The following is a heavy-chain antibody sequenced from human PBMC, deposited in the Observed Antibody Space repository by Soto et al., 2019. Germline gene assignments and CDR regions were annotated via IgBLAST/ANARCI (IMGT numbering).Heavy chain of an antibody. Sequence: QVQLVESGGGVVQPGRSLRLSCAASGFTFSSHGMHWVSQAPGKGLEWLSVISYDGRNEYYTDYVKGRFTISRDNYKDTLYLQMNRLRVEDTAVYYCAKEDAVGNTIPTAPDWGLGTLVTVSS. CDR1: GFTFSSHG. D-gene: IGHD2-15*01. CDR2: ISYDGRNE. J-gene: IGHJ4*01. CDR3: AKEDAVGNTIPTAPD. V-gene: IGHV3-30*18.